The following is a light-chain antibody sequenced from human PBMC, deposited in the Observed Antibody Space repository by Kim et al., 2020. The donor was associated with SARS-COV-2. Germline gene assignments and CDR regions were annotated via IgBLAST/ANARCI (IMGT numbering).Light chain of an antibody. CDR3: AAWDNRLSAYV. V-gene: IGLV1-44*01. J-gene: IGLJ1*01. CDR1: TSNIGTNT. Sequence: QSVLTQSPSASGTPGQRVTISCYGSTSNIGTNTVDWYQQLPGTAPKLLIYNNSQRPSGVPDRVSASKSGTSGSLAISGLQSEDEAEYYCAAWDNRLSAYVFGTGTKVTVL. CDR2: NNS.